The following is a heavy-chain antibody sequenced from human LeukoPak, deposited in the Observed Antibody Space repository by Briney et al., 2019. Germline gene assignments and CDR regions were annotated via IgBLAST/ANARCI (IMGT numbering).Heavy chain of an antibody. CDR1: GFTFNNYT. CDR2: ISGGGETT. V-gene: IGHV3-23*01. J-gene: IGHJ4*02. D-gene: IGHD4-17*01. CDR3: ARDYADYVGYFFFDY. Sequence: PGGYLRLSCAASGFTFNNYTMNWVRLAPGKGLEWVSSISGGGETTYYANSAKGRFTISRDNSQNTLYLQMNSLRAEDTAVYYCARDYADYVGYFFFDYWGQGTLVTVSS.